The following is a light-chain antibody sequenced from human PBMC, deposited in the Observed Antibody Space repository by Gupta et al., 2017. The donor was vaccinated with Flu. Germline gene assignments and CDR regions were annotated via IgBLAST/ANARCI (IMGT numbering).Light chain of an antibody. V-gene: IGLV2-23*01. CDR2: EGS. J-gene: IGLJ1*01. Sequence: QSALTQPASVSGSPGQSITISCTGTSSDVGSYNLVSWYQQHPGKAPKLMIYEGSKRPAGVSNRFSGSKSGNTASLTISVRQAEDEADYYCCSYAGSSTYVFGTGTKVTVL. CDR1: SSDVGSYNL. CDR3: CSYAGSSTYV.